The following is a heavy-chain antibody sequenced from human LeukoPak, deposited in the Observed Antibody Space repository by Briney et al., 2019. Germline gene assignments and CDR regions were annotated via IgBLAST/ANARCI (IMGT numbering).Heavy chain of an antibody. D-gene: IGHD2/OR15-2a*01. V-gene: IGHV3-9*01. Sequence: PGGSLRLSCAASGFTFDDCAMHWVRQAPGKGLEWVSGISWNSGYIGYADSVKDRFIISRDNAKNSLYLQMNSLRTEDTALYYCAKDLYAGTAFFYYFDYWGQGTLVTVSS. J-gene: IGHJ4*02. CDR1: GFTFDDCA. CDR3: AKDLYAGTAFFYYFDY. CDR2: ISWNSGYI.